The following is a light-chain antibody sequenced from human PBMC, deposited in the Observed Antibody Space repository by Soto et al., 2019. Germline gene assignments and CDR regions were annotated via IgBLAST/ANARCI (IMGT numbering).Light chain of an antibody. CDR1: SSDIGAYNY. J-gene: IGLJ2*01. V-gene: IGLV2-14*01. Sequence: QSALTQPASVSGSPGQSITISCTGTSSDIGAYNYVSWYQHHPGKAPKFMMYEVSYRPSGVSDRFSGSKSGNTASLTISGLQAEDEADYYCSSYTSNSTILFGGGTKLTV. CDR3: SSYTSNSTIL. CDR2: EVS.